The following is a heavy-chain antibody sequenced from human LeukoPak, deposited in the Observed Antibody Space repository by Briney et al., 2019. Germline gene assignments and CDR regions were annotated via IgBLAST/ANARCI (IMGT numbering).Heavy chain of an antibody. CDR3: ARDRPSWELPFDY. CDR1: GYTFTGYY. D-gene: IGHD1-26*01. V-gene: IGHV1-2*02. J-gene: IGHJ4*02. CDR2: INPNSGGT. Sequence: ASVKVSCKASGYTFTGYYMRWVRQAPGQGLEWMGWINPNSGGTNYAQKFQGRVTMTRDTSISTAYMELSRLRSDDTAVYYCARDRPSWELPFDYWGQGTLVTVSS.